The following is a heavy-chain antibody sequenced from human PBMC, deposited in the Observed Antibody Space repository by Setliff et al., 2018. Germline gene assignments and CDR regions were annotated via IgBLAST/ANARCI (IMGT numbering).Heavy chain of an antibody. CDR3: AKNRYHWGVGYFDF. CDR2: VYYSGNT. J-gene: IGHJ4*02. Sequence: SETLSLTCTVSGVSIGDTYYYWAWIRQPPGKGLEWIGNVYYSGNTDYNPSLKSRVSISLDIYTNQFFLRLTSLTAADTAVYYCAKNRYHWGVGYFDFWGQGTLVTVSS. CDR1: GVSIGDTYYY. D-gene: IGHD7-27*01. V-gene: IGHV4-39*01.